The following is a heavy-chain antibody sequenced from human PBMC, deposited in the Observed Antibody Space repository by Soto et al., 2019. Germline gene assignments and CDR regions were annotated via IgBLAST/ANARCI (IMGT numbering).Heavy chain of an antibody. Sequence: GASVKVSCKASGGTFSSYTISWVRQAPGQGLEWMGRIIPILNIANYAQKFQGRVTITADKSTSTAYMELSSLRSEDTAVYYCARDLSSVIATPYYFDYWGQGTLVTVSS. CDR1: GGTFSSYT. V-gene: IGHV1-69*04. CDR3: ARDLSSVIATPYYFDY. D-gene: IGHD2-21*01. CDR2: IIPILNIA. J-gene: IGHJ4*02.